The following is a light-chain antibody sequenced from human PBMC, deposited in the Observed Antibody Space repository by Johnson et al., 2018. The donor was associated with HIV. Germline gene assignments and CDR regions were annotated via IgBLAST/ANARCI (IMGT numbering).Light chain of an antibody. Sequence: QSVLTQPPSASGTPGQRVTISCSGSSSKIGYNTVNWYQHLPGTAPKLLIYSNNQRPSGVPDRFSGSKSGTSASLAITGLRYEDEADYYCAAWDDSLNGPYGFGSGTKVTVL. V-gene: IGLV1-44*01. CDR2: SNN. CDR1: SSKIGYNT. CDR3: AAWDDSLNGPYG. J-gene: IGLJ1*01.